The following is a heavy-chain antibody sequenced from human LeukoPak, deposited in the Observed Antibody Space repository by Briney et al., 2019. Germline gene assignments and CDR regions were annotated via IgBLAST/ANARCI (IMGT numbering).Heavy chain of an antibody. Sequence: SETLSLTCAVSGGSISSGGYSWSWIRQPPGKGLEWIGYIYHSGSTYYNPSLKSRVTISVDRSKNQFSLKLSSVTAADTAVYYCARDVYDSSGYPAEYFQHWGQGTLVTVSS. V-gene: IGHV4-30-2*01. D-gene: IGHD3-22*01. CDR2: IYHSGST. CDR1: GGSISSGGYS. J-gene: IGHJ1*01. CDR3: ARDVYDSSGYPAEYFQH.